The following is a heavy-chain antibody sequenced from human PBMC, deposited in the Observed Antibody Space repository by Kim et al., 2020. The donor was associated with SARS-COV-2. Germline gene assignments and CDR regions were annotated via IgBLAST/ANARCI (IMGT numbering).Heavy chain of an antibody. Sequence: GGSLRLSCEASGFPFNTYGIHWVRQAPGKGLVWVAFIRTSGTTKFYADSVKGRFTISKDNSKNTAHLQMDSLRADDTAFYYCAGDPPGDMGYPFFLWGQGTKVPVSS. D-gene: IGHD7-27*01. CDR3: AGDPPGDMGYPFFL. CDR1: GFPFNTYG. J-gene: IGHJ3*01. V-gene: IGHV3-33*08. CDR2: IRTSGTTK.